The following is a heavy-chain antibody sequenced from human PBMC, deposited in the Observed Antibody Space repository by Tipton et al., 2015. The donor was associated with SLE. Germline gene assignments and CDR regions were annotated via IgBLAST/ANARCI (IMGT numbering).Heavy chain of an antibody. V-gene: IGHV4-61*05. CDR1: GGSISSSGFY. CDR2: IYYSGTT. CDR3: ARLGRRGGNWYFDL. J-gene: IGHJ2*01. D-gene: IGHD3-16*01. Sequence: TLSLTCSVSGGSISSSGFYWGWIRQPPGKGLEWIGWIYYSGTTNYNPSLKSRITISVDTSKNQVSLNLNSVTAADTAVYYCARLGRRGGNWYFDLWGRGTLVTVSS.